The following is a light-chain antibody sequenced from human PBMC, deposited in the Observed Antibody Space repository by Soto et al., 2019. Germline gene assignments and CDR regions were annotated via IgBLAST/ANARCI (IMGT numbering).Light chain of an antibody. CDR1: QTISNY. J-gene: IGKJ1*01. Sequence: QLTQSPSSLSASVGDRVTITCRASQTISNYLNWYQKKPGKAPKLLIYAASNLQSGVPSRFSGSGSGTDFTLTISSLQPEDFATYFCQQSYSTPPWTFGQGTKVDIK. CDR3: QQSYSTPPWT. V-gene: IGKV1-39*01. CDR2: AAS.